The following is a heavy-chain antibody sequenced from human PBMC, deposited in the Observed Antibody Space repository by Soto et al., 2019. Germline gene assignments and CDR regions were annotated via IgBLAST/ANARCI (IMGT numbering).Heavy chain of an antibody. CDR2: IYYSGST. J-gene: IGHJ6*02. D-gene: IGHD3-10*01. Sequence: QVQLQESGPGLVKPSETLSLTCTVSGGSVSSGSYYWSWIRQSPGKGLEWIGYIYYSGSTNYNPSLKSRVTISVDTSKNQFSLKLSSVTAADTAVYYCARDSPVTMVRGARDYYYGMDVWGQGTTVTVSS. V-gene: IGHV4-61*01. CDR3: ARDSPVTMVRGARDYYYGMDV. CDR1: GGSVSSGSYY.